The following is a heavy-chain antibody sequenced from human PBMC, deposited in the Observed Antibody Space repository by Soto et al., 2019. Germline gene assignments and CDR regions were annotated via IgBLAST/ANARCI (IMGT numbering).Heavy chain of an antibody. J-gene: IGHJ4*02. CDR1: GFMFSSYW. V-gene: IGHV3-7*01. D-gene: IGHD1-26*01. CDR3: ATYSGSHFPVGHDR. Sequence: VHLVESGGGLVEPGGSLRLSCEASGFMFSSYWMSWVRQAPGEGLEWVANIKQDGSEIHYLESVEGRFTIFRDNARRSLYLQMHSLRAEDTAVYFCATYSGSHFPVGHDRWGQGTLVVVSS. CDR2: IKQDGSEI.